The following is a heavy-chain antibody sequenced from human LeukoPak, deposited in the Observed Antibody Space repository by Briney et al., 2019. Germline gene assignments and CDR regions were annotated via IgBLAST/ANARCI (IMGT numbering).Heavy chain of an antibody. Sequence: PGGSLRLSCAASGFTFSSYSMNWVRQAPGKGLEWVSSISSSSSYIYYADSVKGRFTISRDSAKNSLYLQMNSLRAEDTAVYYCARSEYSYGYFDYWGQGTLVTVSS. CDR2: ISSSSSYI. CDR1: GFTFSSYS. D-gene: IGHD5-18*01. CDR3: ARSEYSYGYFDY. V-gene: IGHV3-21*01. J-gene: IGHJ4*02.